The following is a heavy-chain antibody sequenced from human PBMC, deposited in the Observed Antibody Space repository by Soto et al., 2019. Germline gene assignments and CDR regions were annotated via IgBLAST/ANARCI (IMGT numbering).Heavy chain of an antibody. CDR1: GVTFSSYT. J-gene: IGHJ3*01. Sequence: QVQLVQSGAEVRKPGSSVKVSCKASGVTFSSYTISWVRQAPGPGLEWMGRLIPVLGVANYAPKFQGRLTISADEPTSTVYMDLSSLRAEDTARDDARGLINGDSDVSDFWGQGTFITVSS. D-gene: IGHD3-3*01. CDR3: RGLINGDSDVSDF. CDR2: LIPVLGVA. V-gene: IGHV1-69*02.